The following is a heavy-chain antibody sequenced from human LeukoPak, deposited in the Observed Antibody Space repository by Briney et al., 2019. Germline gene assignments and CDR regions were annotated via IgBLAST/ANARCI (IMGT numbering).Heavy chain of an antibody. J-gene: IGHJ4*02. CDR3: AKDRGTRCFDC. CDR2: ISSSGSII. Sequence: GGSLRLSCAASGFTFSDYYMGWIRQAPGKGLEWVSYISSSGSIISYADSVKGRFTISRDNAKKSLYLQMNSLRAEDTAVYYCAKDRGTRCFDCWGQGTLVTVSS. V-gene: IGHV3-11*01. CDR1: GFTFSDYY.